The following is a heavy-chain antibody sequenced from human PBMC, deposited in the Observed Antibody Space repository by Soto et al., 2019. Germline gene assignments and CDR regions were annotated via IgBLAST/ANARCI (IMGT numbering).Heavy chain of an antibody. D-gene: IGHD3-9*01. Sequence: QVQLVQSGAEVKKPGASVKVSCKASGYTFTSYAMQWVRQAPGQRLEWMGWINAGNGNTKYSQKFQGRVTITGDTAARQGYMELSSLRSEDTAVYYWARDLVGRTDYWGQGTTVTVSS. CDR1: GYTFTSYA. J-gene: IGHJ4*02. CDR2: INAGNGNT. V-gene: IGHV1-3*01. CDR3: ARDLVGRTDY.